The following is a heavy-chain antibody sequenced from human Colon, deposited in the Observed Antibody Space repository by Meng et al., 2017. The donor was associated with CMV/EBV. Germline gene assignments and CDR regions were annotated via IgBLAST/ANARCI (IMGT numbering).Heavy chain of an antibody. D-gene: IGHD1-26*01. CDR3: AKDVGANFFYGLDV. Sequence: GESLKISCVGSGFTFSTYEMNWVRQAPGKGLEWIAYIGSGGSNIYYADSVKGRFTVSRDNAKTALYLQMNSLRSEDTALYYCAKDVGANFFYGLDVWGQGTTVTVSS. CDR1: GFTFSTYE. CDR2: IGSGGSNI. V-gene: IGHV3-48*03. J-gene: IGHJ6*02.